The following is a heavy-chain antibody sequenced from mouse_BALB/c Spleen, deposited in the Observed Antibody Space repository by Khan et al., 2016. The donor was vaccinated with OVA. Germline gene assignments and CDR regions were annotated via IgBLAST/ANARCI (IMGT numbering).Heavy chain of an antibody. D-gene: IGHD1-1*01. Sequence: DLVKPGASVKLSCKASGYTFTSYWIHWIKQRPGQGLEWIGRIAPGSGSTYYNEMFTGKATLTVNTSSTTAYIPLSRLASEDYAVDFCARENYHGRNCYAMDYWGQGTSVTVSS. J-gene: IGHJ4*01. V-gene: IGHV1S41*01. CDR1: GYTFTSYW. CDR2: IAPGSGST. CDR3: ARENYHGRNCYAMDY.